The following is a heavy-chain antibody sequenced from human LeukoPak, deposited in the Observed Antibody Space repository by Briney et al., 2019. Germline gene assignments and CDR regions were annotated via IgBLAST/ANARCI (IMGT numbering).Heavy chain of an antibody. Sequence: GGSLRLSCAASGFTFSSYGMHWVRQAPGKGLEWVAVIWYDGSNKYYADSVKGRFTISRDNSKNTLYLQMNSLRAEDTAVYYCARERGYYDSSGPFDYWGQGTLVTVSS. D-gene: IGHD3-22*01. V-gene: IGHV3-33*01. CDR1: GFTFSSYG. J-gene: IGHJ4*02. CDR3: ARERGYYDSSGPFDY. CDR2: IWYDGSNK.